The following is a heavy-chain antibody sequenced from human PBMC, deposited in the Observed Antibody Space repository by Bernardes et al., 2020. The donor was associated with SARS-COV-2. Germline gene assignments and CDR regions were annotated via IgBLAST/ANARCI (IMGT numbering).Heavy chain of an antibody. CDR1: GFTFNNFG. D-gene: IGHD2-2*01. J-gene: IGHJ6*02. CDR2: ISYEGSIQ. V-gene: IGHV3-30*18. Sequence: GGSLRLSCEASGFTFNNFGMHWVRQAPGKGLEWVAVISYEGSIQHYADSVKGRFTISRDSYKNTVYLQMNTLRPEDTAVYYCAKLRSVLWIHPYYNAMDAWGQGTTVTVSS. CDR3: AKLRSVLWIHPYYNAMDA.